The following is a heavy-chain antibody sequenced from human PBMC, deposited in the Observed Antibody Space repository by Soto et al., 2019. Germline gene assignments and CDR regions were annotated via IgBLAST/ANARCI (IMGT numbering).Heavy chain of an antibody. J-gene: IGHJ6*02. V-gene: IGHV3-33*01. Sequence: QVQLVESGGGVVQPGRSLRLSCTASGFTLCTYGMHWVRQAPGKGLEWVAVIGNDGKNKYHVDSVTGRFTVSRDNSQNTLYLQMNSVRVEDTAVYYCARASGTGSAYFDLLLYYYALDVWGRGTTVTVSS. D-gene: IGHD3-3*01. CDR1: GFTLCTYG. CDR2: IGNDGKNK. CDR3: ARASGTGSAYFDLLLYYYALDV.